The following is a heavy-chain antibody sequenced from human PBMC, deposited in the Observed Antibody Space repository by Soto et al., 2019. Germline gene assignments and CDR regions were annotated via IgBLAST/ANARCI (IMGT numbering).Heavy chain of an antibody. D-gene: IGHD3-10*01. J-gene: IGHJ4*02. CDR2: ISSSSSTI. CDR3: AREDYYGSGSYYNVARDFDY. V-gene: IGHV3-48*01. CDR1: GFTFSSYS. Sequence: PGGSLRLSWAASGFTFSSYSMNWVRQAPGKGLEWVSYISSSSSTIYYADSVKGRFTISRDNAKNSLYLQMNSLRAEDTAVYYCAREDYYGSGSYYNVARDFDYWGQGTLVTVSS.